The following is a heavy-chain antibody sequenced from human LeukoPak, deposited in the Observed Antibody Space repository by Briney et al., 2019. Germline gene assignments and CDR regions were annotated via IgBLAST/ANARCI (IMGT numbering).Heavy chain of an antibody. Sequence: SETLSLTCTISGGSFASNGCYWGWPRQPPGKGLEWIGSGNYTGEIYSTPSLKSRLTISVNTSKNQFALTLTSVTAADTAVYYCGRHVSNGWDYHYGLDVWGQGTTVTVSS. CDR3: GRHVSNGWDYHYGLDV. CDR2: GNYTGEI. V-gene: IGHV4-39*01. J-gene: IGHJ6*02. D-gene: IGHD6-19*01. CDR1: GGSFASNGCY.